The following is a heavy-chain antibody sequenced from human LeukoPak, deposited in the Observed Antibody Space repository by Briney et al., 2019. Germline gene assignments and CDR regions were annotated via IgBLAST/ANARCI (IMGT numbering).Heavy chain of an antibody. CDR1: GGTFSSYA. J-gene: IGHJ4*02. CDR2: IIPIFGTA. V-gene: IGHV1-69*13. D-gene: IGHD4-17*01. Sequence: AVKVSCKASGGTFSSYAISWVRQAPGQGLEWMGGIIPIFGTANYAQKFQGRVTITADESTSTAYMELSSLRSEDTAVYYCASNYGDYFERSVRFDYRGQGTLVTVSS. CDR3: ASNYGDYFERSVRFDY.